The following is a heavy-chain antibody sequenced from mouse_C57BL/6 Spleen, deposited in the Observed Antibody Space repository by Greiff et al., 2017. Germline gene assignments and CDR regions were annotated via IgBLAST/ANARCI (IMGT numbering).Heavy chain of an antibody. CDR1: GFSLTSYG. CDR2: IWSGGST. V-gene: IGHV2-2*01. Sequence: QVQLQQSGPGLVQPSQSLSITCTVSGFSLTSYGVHWVRQSPGKGLEWLGVIWSGGSTDYNAAFISRLSISKDNSKSQVFFKMNSLQADDTAIYYCAREIYYDYDGFAYWGQGTLVTVSA. CDR3: AREIYYDYDGFAY. J-gene: IGHJ3*01. D-gene: IGHD2-4*01.